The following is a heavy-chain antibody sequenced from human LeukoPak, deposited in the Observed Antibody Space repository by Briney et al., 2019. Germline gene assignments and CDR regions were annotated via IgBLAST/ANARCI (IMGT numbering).Heavy chain of an antibody. V-gene: IGHV4-39*01. CDR2: IYYSGST. CDR1: GGSISSSSYY. Sequence: TSETLSLTCTVSGGSISSSSYYWGWIRQPPGKGLEWIGSIYYSGSTYYNPSLKSRVTISVDTSKNQFSLKLSSVTAADTAVYYCARLQRTIRIAAAGTNYFDYWGQGTLVTVSS. D-gene: IGHD6-13*01. J-gene: IGHJ4*02. CDR3: ARLQRTIRIAAAGTNYFDY.